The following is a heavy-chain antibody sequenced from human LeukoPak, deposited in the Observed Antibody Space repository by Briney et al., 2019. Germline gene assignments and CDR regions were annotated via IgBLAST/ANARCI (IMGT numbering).Heavy chain of an antibody. CDR1: GFAFSSYG. V-gene: IGHV3-33*01. J-gene: IGHJ4*02. CDR3: ARDRGASGWSLYYFDY. CDR2: IWYDGSNK. D-gene: IGHD6-19*01. Sequence: GGSLRLSCAASGFAFSSYGMHWVRQAPGKGLEWVAVIWYDGSNKYYADSVKGRFTISRDTSKNTLDLQMNSLRAEDTAVYYCARDRGASGWSLYYFDYWGQGTLVTVSS.